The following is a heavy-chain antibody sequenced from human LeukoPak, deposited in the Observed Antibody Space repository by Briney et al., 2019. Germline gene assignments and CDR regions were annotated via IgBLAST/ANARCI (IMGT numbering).Heavy chain of an antibody. CDR3: ATAAIDYFDY. Sequence: PSEALSLTCTASGGAISSSSYYWGWIRQPPGKGLEWIGSIYYSGSTYYNPSLKSRVTISVDTSKNQFSLKLSSVTAADTAVYYCATAAIDYFDYWGQGTLVTVSS. D-gene: IGHD2-15*01. V-gene: IGHV4-39*01. CDR2: IYYSGST. J-gene: IGHJ4*02. CDR1: GGAISSSSYY.